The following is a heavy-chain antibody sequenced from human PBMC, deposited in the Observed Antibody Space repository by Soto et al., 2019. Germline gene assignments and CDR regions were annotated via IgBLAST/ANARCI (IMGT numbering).Heavy chain of an antibody. D-gene: IGHD3-3*01. CDR1: GFTFSSYW. CDR3: ARGRGSDFWSGYYFYYYGMDV. CDR2: INSDGSST. Sequence: GGSLRLSCAASGFTFSSYWIHWVRQAPGKGLVWVSRINSDGSSTNYADSVKGRFTISRDNAKNTLYLQMNSLRAEDTAVYYCARGRGSDFWSGYYFYYYGMDVWGQGTTVTVS. V-gene: IGHV3-74*01. J-gene: IGHJ6*02.